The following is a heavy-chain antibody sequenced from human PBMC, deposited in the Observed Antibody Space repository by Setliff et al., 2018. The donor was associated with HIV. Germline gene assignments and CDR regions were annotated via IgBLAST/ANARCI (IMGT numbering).Heavy chain of an antibody. CDR2: TYTSGST. V-gene: IGHV4-4*09. D-gene: IGHD2-15*01. CDR1: GGSISSYY. J-gene: IGHJ6*03. CDR3: ALTGHRLLRGYMDV. Sequence: PSETLSLTCTVSGGSISSYYWSWIRQSPGKGLEWIGYTYTSGSTNYNHNPSLKSRVTISVDTSKNRFALKLKSVTAADTAVYYCALTGHRLLRGYMDVWGKGTTVTVSS.